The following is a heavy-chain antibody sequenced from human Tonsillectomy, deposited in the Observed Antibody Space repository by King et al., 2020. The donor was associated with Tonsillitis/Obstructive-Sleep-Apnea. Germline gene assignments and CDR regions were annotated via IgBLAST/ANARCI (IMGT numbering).Heavy chain of an antibody. CDR1: GFSLSTSGVG. CDR2: IYCDDDK. J-gene: IGHJ2*01. D-gene: IGHD6-13*01. Sequence: TLKESGPTLVKPTQTLTLTCTFSGFSLSTSGVGVGWIRQPPGKALEWLALIYCDDDKDYSPSLKNRLTITKDTSKNQVVLTMTNMDPVDTATYYCAHFPGIPAAGTVRYWYFDLWGRGTLVTVSS. V-gene: IGHV2-5*02. CDR3: AHFPGIPAAGTVRYWYFDL.